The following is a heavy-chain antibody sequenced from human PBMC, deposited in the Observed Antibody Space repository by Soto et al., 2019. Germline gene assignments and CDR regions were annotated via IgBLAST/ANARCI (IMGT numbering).Heavy chain of an antibody. CDR2: ISGSAGST. CDR1: GCSCTSYA. V-gene: IGHV3-23*01. CDR3: AALSPAIVVRINGVY. Sequence: PGGSLRLSGAAAGCSCTSYARSWGPQAPEKGLEWVSGISGSAGSTYYAASVKGRFTISSDNSKHTMYLQMNSMRVEDTAVYYCAALSPAIVVRINGVYWGQGTLVTVSS. D-gene: IGHD2-15*01. J-gene: IGHJ4*02.